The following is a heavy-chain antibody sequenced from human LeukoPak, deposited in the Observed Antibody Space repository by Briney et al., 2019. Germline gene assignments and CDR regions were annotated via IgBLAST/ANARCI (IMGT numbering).Heavy chain of an antibody. D-gene: IGHD1-26*01. J-gene: IGHJ4*02. CDR2: IYYSGST. Sequence: SETLSLTCTVSGGSISSGGYYWSWIRQHPGKGLEWIGYIYYSGSTYYNPSLKSRVTISVDTSKNQFSLKLSSVTAADTAVYYRARAGLGSGSYGYYFDYWGQGTLVTVSS. V-gene: IGHV4-31*03. CDR3: ARAGLGSGSYGYYFDY. CDR1: GGSISSGGYY.